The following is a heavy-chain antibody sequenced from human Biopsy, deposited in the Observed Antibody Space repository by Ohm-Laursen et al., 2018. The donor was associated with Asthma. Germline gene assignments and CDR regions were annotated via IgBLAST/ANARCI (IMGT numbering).Heavy chain of an antibody. D-gene: IGHD2-8*01. V-gene: IGHV3-30*18. CDR3: AKERAGVLGSCNGMDV. Sequence: SLRLSCSASGFTFSNYGMHWVRQVAGKGLDWVAGVTYDGISQYYAESVKGRFTIYRDNSRNTLNLQMNSVRHDDTAVCFCAKERAGVLGSCNGMDVWGPGATVSVSS. CDR1: GFTFSNYG. J-gene: IGHJ6*02. CDR2: VTYDGISQ.